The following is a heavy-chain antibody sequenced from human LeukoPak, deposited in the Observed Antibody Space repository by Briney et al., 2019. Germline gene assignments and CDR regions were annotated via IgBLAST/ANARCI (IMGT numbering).Heavy chain of an antibody. D-gene: IGHD6-19*01. Sequence: GESLKISCKASGYSFTNYWIYWVRQMPGKGLEWMGRIDPSDSYPNYSPSFQGHVTISVDKSISTAYLQWNSLKASDTAMYYCARHPEQSSGYWGQGALVTVSS. CDR1: GYSFTNYW. V-gene: IGHV5-10-1*01. CDR2: IDPSDSYP. CDR3: ARHPEQSSGY. J-gene: IGHJ4*02.